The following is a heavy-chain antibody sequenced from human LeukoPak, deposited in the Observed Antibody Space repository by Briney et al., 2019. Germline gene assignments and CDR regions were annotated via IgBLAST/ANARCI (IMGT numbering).Heavy chain of an antibody. D-gene: IGHD6-25*01. V-gene: IGHV3-11*06. CDR2: ISSSDYT. Sequence: GGSLRLSCAASGFTFSDYYMSWMRQAPGKGLEWVSYISSSDYTNYADSVRGRFTISRDNAKNSLYLQMNSLRAEDTAFYYCARAPGYSSAWGQGTLVTVSS. CDR1: GFTFSDYY. CDR3: ARAPGYSSA. J-gene: IGHJ5*02.